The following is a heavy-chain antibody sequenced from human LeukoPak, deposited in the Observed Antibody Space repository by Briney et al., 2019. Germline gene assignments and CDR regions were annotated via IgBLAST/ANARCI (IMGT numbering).Heavy chain of an antibody. Sequence: GGSLRLSCAASGFSFNNFAMSWVRQAPGKGLEWVSAISPGSTRTYYAASVKGRFTISRDNSMNTSYLQMNSLRAEDTAVYYCARGALDAATPFDSWGQGTLVTVSS. D-gene: IGHD2-15*01. CDR1: GFSFNNFA. V-gene: IGHV3-23*01. CDR3: ARGALDAATPFDS. J-gene: IGHJ5*01. CDR2: ISPGSTRT.